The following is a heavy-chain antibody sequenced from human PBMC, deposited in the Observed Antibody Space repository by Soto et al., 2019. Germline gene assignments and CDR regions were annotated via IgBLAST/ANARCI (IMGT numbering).Heavy chain of an antibody. D-gene: IGHD2-15*01. Sequence: EVQLVESGGGLVQPGGSLRLSCAASGFTFSSYSMNWVRQAPGKGLEWVSYISSSTIYYAASVKGRFTISRENAKNSLYLQMNSRRDEDTAVYYCAREGGRLNWFDPWGQRTLVTVSS. CDR2: ISSSTI. CDR1: GFTFSSYS. J-gene: IGHJ5*02. V-gene: IGHV3-48*02. CDR3: AREGGRLNWFDP.